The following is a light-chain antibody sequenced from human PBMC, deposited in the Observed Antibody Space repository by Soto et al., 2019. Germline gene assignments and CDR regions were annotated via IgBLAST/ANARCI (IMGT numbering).Light chain of an antibody. J-gene: IGKJ1*01. CDR1: QSISSW. CDR2: DAS. Sequence: DIQMTQSPSTLSASVGDRVTLSCRASQSISSWLAWYQQKPGKAPKLLIFDASSLKSGGPSRFSGSGSGTEFTLTISSLQPDDFATYYCQQYDSYSWTFGQGTKVDIK. CDR3: QQYDSYSWT. V-gene: IGKV1-5*01.